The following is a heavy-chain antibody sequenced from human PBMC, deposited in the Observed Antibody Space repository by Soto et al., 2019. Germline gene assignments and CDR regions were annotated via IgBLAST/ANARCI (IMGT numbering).Heavy chain of an antibody. CDR3: ARGEVRLYYFDY. Sequence: LSLTCAVSGGSISSGGYSWSWIRQPPGKGLEWIGYIYHSESTYYNPSLKSRVTISVDRSKNQFSLKLSSVTAADTAVYYCARGEVRLYYFDYCGQGTLVTVYS. CDR2: IYHSEST. J-gene: IGHJ4*02. D-gene: IGHD3-22*01. V-gene: IGHV4-30-2*01. CDR1: GGSISSGGYS.